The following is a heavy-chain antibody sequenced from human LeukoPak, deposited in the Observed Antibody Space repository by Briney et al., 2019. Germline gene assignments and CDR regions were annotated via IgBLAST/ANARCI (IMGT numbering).Heavy chain of an antibody. V-gene: IGHV4-39*01. CDR2: IYYSGST. CDR1: GDSISSSSYY. Sequence: KASETLSLTCTVSGDSISSSSYYWGWIRQPPGKGLEWIGSIYYSGSTYYNPSLKSRVTISVDTSKNQFSLKLSSVTAADTAVYYCARTHRVGGFDYWGQGTLVTVSS. J-gene: IGHJ4*02. CDR3: ARTHRVGGFDY.